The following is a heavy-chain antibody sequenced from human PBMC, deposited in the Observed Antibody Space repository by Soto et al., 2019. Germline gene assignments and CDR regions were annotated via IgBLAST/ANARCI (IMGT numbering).Heavy chain of an antibody. J-gene: IGHJ5*02. D-gene: IGHD2-2*01. CDR2: INPNSGGT. CDR1: GYTFTGYY. Sequence: GASVKVSCKASGYTFTGYYMHWVRQAPGQGLEWMGWINPNSGGTNYAQKFQGWVTMTRDTSISTAYMELSRLRSDDTAVYYCARTTTHQENWFDPWGQGTLVTVS. CDR3: ARTTTHQENWFDP. V-gene: IGHV1-2*04.